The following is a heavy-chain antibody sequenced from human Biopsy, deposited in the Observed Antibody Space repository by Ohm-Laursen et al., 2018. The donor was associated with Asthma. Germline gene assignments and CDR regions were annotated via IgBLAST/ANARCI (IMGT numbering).Heavy chain of an antibody. CDR3: ARAIHGGNSDRLDFYYYGLDI. V-gene: IGHV1-2*06. D-gene: IGHD4-23*01. CDR1: GYTFIGCH. Sequence: ASVKVSCKASGYTFIGCHIHWMRQAPGQGLEWMGRINPNSGGTNYAQKFQGRVTMTRDTSISTAYMELSSLRSEDTAVYYCARAIHGGNSDRLDFYYYGLDIWGQGTTVTVSS. J-gene: IGHJ6*02. CDR2: INPNSGGT.